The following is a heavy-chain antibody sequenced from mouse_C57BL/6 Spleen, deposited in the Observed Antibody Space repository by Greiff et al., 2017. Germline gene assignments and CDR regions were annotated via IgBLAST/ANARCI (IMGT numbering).Heavy chain of an antibody. CDR2: INPNNGGT. D-gene: IGHD1-1*01. CDR1: GYTFTDYY. CDR3: ASNYGSSYDYAMDY. Sequence: VQLQQSGPELVKPGASVKISCKASGYTFTDYYMNWVKQSHGKSLEWIGDINPNNGGTSYNQKFKGKDTLTVDKSSSTAYMELRSLTSEDSAVYYCASNYGSSYDYAMDYCGQGTSVTVAS. J-gene: IGHJ4*01. V-gene: IGHV1-26*01.